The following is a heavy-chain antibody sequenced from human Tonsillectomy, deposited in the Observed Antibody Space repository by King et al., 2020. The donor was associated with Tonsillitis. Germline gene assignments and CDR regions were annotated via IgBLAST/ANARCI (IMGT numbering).Heavy chain of an antibody. J-gene: IGHJ4*02. V-gene: IGHV3-23*04. D-gene: IGHD2-15*01. CDR3: ARATVVVVAARGYFDN. CDR1: GFTFSSYA. CDR2: ISGSGGRT. Sequence: VQLVESGGGFLQPGGSLRLSCAASGFTFSSYAMSWVRQGPGKGLEWVSAISGSGGRTYYADPVKGRFTISRDNSKNTLYLEMSSLRAEDTAVYYCARATVVVVAARGYFDNWGQGTLGTVSS.